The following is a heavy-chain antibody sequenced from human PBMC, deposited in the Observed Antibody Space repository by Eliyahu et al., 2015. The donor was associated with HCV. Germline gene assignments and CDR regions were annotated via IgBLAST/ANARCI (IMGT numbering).Heavy chain of an antibody. CDR3: ASGGGGIAVAGTGGWFDP. V-gene: IGHV4-59*01. CDR2: IHYSGSP. CDR1: GGSITXYY. J-gene: IGHJ5*02. Sequence: QVQLQESGPGLVKPSETLSLTCPVSGGSITXYYWSWXRQPPGKGLXWIGYIHYSGSPNYNPAXKSRVTISVDTSKNQFSLNLTSVTAADTAVYYCASGGGGIAVAGTGGWFDPWGQGTLVTVSS. D-gene: IGHD6-19*01.